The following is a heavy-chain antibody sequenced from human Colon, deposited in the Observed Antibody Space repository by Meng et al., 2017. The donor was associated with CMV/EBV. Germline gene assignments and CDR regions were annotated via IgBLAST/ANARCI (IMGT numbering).Heavy chain of an antibody. D-gene: IGHD2-2*01. CDR1: GFTFSRNW. Sequence: GESLKISCAASGFTFSRNWMTWVRQAPGKGLEWVANINEDGGEIYYVDSLKGRFTISRDNAKNSLYLQMNSLRAEDSAVYYCARGYCSTTTCMGGYWGQGTLVTVSS. CDR2: INEDGGEI. CDR3: ARGYCSTTTCMGGY. V-gene: IGHV3-7*01. J-gene: IGHJ4*02.